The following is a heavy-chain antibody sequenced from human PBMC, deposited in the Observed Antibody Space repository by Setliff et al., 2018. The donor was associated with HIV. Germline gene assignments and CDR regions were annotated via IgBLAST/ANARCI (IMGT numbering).Heavy chain of an antibody. J-gene: IGHJ4*02. CDR2: ISSGSSYI. V-gene: IGHV3-21*06. CDR1: GFTFSSYR. D-gene: IGHD5-18*01. CDR3: ARESTAMGLDN. Sequence: PGESLKISCAASGFTFSSYRMNWVRQAPGKGLEWVSSISSGSSYIYYADSLKGRFIISRDNAKNSLYLQMNSLRAEDTAVYYCARESTAMGLDNWGPGTLVTVPQ.